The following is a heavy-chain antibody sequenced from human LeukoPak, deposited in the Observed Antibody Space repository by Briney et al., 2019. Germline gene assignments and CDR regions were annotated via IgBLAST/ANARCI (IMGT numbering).Heavy chain of an antibody. CDR2: IYYTGNT. V-gene: IGHV4-61*01. D-gene: IGHD3-10*01. Sequence: PSETLSPTCTVSGGSVSSGTYYWSWIRQPPGKGLEWIGHIYYTGNTHYVPSLKSRVTMSVDTPKNQFSLKLTSVTAADTAVYYCARGTNYYGSGDYWGQGTLVTVST. CDR1: GGSVSSGTYY. CDR3: ARGTNYYGSGDY. J-gene: IGHJ4*02.